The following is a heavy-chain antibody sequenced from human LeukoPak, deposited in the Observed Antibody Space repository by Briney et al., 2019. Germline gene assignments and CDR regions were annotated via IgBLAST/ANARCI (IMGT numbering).Heavy chain of an antibody. V-gene: IGHV3-23*01. CDR1: GFTPRIFA. Sequence: PGRTPSLSRAASGFTPRIFATRGVPEAPGRRLEWVSASGGSGGSTYYAESVKDRFTISRDNSKNTLYLQKNSLRAEDTAVYYCARALEVTAICDYWGQGTVVTVS. D-gene: IGHD2-21*02. CDR2: SGGSGGST. CDR3: ARALEVTAICDY. J-gene: IGHJ4*02.